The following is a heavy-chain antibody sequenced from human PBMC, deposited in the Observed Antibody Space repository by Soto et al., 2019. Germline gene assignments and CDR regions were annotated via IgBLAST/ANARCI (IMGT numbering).Heavy chain of an antibody. V-gene: IGHV4-34*01. Sequence: QVQLQQWGAGLLKPSATLSLTCTVHGASFTGHYWSWVRQSPGKGLEWIGEMNHLGSSNYNPSLNSRVTLSVDTSKKQFYLNLRSVTAVDTAVYFCGGAEAGPNKYWGQGTLVTVSS. CDR1: GASFTGHY. J-gene: IGHJ4*02. CDR3: GGAEAGPNKY. CDR2: MNHLGSS. D-gene: IGHD6-13*01.